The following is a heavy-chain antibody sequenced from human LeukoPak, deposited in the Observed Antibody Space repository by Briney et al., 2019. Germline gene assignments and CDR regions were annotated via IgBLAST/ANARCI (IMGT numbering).Heavy chain of an antibody. CDR2: IYYSGST. D-gene: IGHD1-14*01. V-gene: IGHV4-39*01. Sequence: SETLSLTCTVSGGSISSSSYYWGWIRQPPGKGLEWIGSIYYSGSTYYNPSLKSRVTISVDTSKNQFSLKLSSVTAADTAVYYWARHPELVRDFDYWGQGTMVTVSS. CDR3: ARHPELVRDFDY. CDR1: GGSISSSSYY. J-gene: IGHJ4*02.